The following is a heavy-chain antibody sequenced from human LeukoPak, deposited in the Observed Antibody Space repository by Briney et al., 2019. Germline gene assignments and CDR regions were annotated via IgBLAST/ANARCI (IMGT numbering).Heavy chain of an antibody. V-gene: IGHV1-18*01. CDR3: AYLEDYYDSRSQGNAFDI. CDR1: GYTFTSYA. D-gene: IGHD3-22*01. J-gene: IGHJ3*02. CDR2: ISAYNGNT. Sequence: GASVKVSCKASGYTFTSYAMNWVRQAPGQGLEWMGWISAYNGNTNYAQKFQGRVTMTTDTSTNTAYMELRSLRSDDTAVYYCAYLEDYYDSRSQGNAFDIWGQGTMVTVSS.